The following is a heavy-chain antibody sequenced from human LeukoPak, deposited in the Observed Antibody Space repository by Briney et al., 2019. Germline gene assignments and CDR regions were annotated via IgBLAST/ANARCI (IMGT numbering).Heavy chain of an antibody. CDR3: ARGITAAGNY. J-gene: IGHJ4*02. CDR1: GYTFTGYY. V-gene: IGHV1-2*02. D-gene: IGHD6-13*01. CDR2: INPNSGGT. Sequence: GASVKVSCKASGYTFTGYYMHWARQAPGQGLEWMGWINPNSGGTNYAQKFQGRVTMTGDTSISTAYMELSRLRSDDTAVYYCARGITAAGNYWGQGTLVTVST.